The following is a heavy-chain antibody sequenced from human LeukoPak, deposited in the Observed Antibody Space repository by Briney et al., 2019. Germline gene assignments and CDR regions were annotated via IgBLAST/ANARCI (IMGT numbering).Heavy chain of an antibody. Sequence: TSETLSLTCTVSGGSISRGGYYWSWIRQHPGKGLEWIGYIYYSGSTYYNPSLKSRLTISVDTSKNQFSLKLRSVTAADTAVYYCARQTSPDYDILTGQDYWGQGTLVTVSS. CDR3: ARQTSPDYDILTGQDY. J-gene: IGHJ4*02. CDR2: IYYSGST. CDR1: GGSISRGGYY. D-gene: IGHD3-9*01. V-gene: IGHV4-31*03.